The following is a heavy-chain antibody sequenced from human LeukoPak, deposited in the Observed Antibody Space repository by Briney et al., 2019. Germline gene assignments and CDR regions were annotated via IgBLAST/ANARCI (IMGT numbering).Heavy chain of an antibody. Sequence: PSETLSLTCTVSGGSISSYYWSWIRQPAGKGLEWIGRIYTSGSTNYNPSLKSRVTMSVDTSKNQSSLKLSSVTAADTAVYYCASGVEQQLGPGFDYWGQGTLVTVSS. CDR1: GGSISSYY. D-gene: IGHD6-13*01. CDR3: ASGVEQQLGPGFDY. J-gene: IGHJ4*02. V-gene: IGHV4-4*07. CDR2: IYTSGST.